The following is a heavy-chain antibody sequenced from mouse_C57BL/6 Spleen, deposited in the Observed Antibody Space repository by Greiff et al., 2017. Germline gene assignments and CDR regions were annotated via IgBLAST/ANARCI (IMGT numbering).Heavy chain of an antibody. CDR3: ARSGSSGYWFAY. V-gene: IGHV1-55*01. CDR2: IYPGSGST. CDR1: GYTFTSYW. J-gene: IGHJ3*01. Sequence: QVQLQQSGAELVKPGASVKMSCKASGYTFTSYWITWVKQRPGQGLEWIGDIYPGSGSTNYNEKFKSKATLTVDTSSSTAYMQLSSLTSEDSAVYYCARSGSSGYWFAYWGQGTLVTVSA. D-gene: IGHD3-2*02.